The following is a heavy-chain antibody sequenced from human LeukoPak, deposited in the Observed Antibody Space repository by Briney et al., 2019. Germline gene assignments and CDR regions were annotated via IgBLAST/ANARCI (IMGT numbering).Heavy chain of an antibody. CDR3: TNWFDP. J-gene: IGHJ5*02. CDR2: IRSKGNRYAT. CDR1: GFTFSDSA. V-gene: IGHV3-73*01. Sequence: GGSLKLSCAASGFTFSDSAMHWVRQVSGKGLEWVGRIRSKGNRYATSYTASVKGRFTISRDDSKNTAYLQTNSLKTEDTAVYYCTNWFDPWGQGTLVTVSS.